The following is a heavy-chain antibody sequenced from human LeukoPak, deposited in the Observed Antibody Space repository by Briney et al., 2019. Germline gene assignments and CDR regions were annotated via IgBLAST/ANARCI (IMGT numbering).Heavy chain of an antibody. Sequence: GGSLRLSCAASAFSLNAYNMNWVRQAPGKGLEWVAVISYDGSNKYYADSVKGRFTISRDNSKNTLYLQMNSLRAEDTAVYYCARDIGYSSGWYYGPDYWGQGTLVTVSS. CDR2: ISYDGSNK. J-gene: IGHJ4*02. CDR1: AFSLNAYN. V-gene: IGHV3-30-3*01. D-gene: IGHD6-19*01. CDR3: ARDIGYSSGWYYGPDY.